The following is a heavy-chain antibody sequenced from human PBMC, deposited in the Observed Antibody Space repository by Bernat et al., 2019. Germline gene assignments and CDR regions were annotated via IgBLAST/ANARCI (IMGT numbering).Heavy chain of an antibody. Sequence: QVQLQESGPGLVKPSETLSLTCTVSGGSISSYYWSWIRQPPGKGLEWIGYIYYSGSTNYTPSLKSRVTISVDTSKNQFSLKLSSVTAADTAVYYCARDQIAVAGTNWYFDLWGRGTLVTVSS. J-gene: IGHJ2*01. CDR3: ARDQIAVAGTNWYFDL. D-gene: IGHD6-19*01. V-gene: IGHV4-59*01. CDR1: GGSISSYY. CDR2: IYYSGST.